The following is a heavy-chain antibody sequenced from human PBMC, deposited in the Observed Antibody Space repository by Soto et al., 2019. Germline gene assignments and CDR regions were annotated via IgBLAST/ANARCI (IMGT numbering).Heavy chain of an antibody. D-gene: IGHD3-16*01. V-gene: IGHV1-69*11. J-gene: IGHJ4*02. Sequence: QVHLVQVGSEVTKPGSSVKVSCKASGITFNSYAFHWVRQAPGQGLEWMGTIIPILGTSNYAQSFKGRVTITADEPASTAYMELSGLRPEDTAVYYCARRSLAKVEAYDDSWGQGTLVTVSS. CDR1: GITFNSYA. CDR2: IIPILGTS. CDR3: ARRSLAKVEAYDDS.